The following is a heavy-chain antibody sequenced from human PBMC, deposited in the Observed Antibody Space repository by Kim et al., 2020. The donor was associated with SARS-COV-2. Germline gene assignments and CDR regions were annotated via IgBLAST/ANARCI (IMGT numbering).Heavy chain of an antibody. D-gene: IGHD1-26*01. CDR2: ISGSGSGT. CDR3: ARRTIKVGLGFDS. Sequence: GGSLRLSCADSGFSFSSYGMNWVRQAPGKGLEWVSTISGSGSGTYYADSVKGRFTISRDNSKNMLYLQMNSLRAEDTAVYYCARRTIKVGLGFDSWGQGTLVTVSS. CDR1: GFSFSSYG. J-gene: IGHJ5*01. V-gene: IGHV3-23*01.